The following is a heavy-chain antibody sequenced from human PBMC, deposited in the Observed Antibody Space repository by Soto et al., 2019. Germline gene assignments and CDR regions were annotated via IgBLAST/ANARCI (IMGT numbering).Heavy chain of an antibody. V-gene: IGHV2-26*04. CDR2: IFSNDEK. CDR3: ASTYSTSWYWFDP. J-gene: IGHJ5*02. Sequence: QVTVKESGPVLVKPTETLTLTCTVSGFSLSNAGLGVSWIRQPPRKALEWLAHIFSNDEKSYSTSQKSRLTISKDSTKSKVVLTMINLDPVDTATYYWASTYSTSWYWFDPWGQVPLVTVSS. CDR1: GFSLSNAGLG. D-gene: IGHD6-13*01.